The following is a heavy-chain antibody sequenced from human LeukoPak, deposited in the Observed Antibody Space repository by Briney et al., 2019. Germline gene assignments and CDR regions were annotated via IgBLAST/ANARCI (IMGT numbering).Heavy chain of an antibody. CDR2: INPSGGST. CDR3: ARDKYYDFWSGYYTGEYYFDY. CDR1: GYTFTSYY. J-gene: IGHJ4*02. V-gene: IGHV1-46*01. Sequence: ASAKVSCKASGYTFTSYYMHWVRQTPGQGLEWMGIINPSGGSTSYAQKFQGRVTMTRDTSTSTVYMELSSLRSEDTAVYYCARDKYYDFWSGYYTGEYYFDYWGQGTLVTVSS. D-gene: IGHD3-3*01.